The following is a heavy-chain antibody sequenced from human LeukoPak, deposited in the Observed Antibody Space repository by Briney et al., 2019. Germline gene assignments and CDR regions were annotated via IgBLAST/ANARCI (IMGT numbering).Heavy chain of an antibody. CDR2: ISGSGGST. V-gene: IGHV3-23*01. Sequence: GGSLRLSCAASGFTFSSYAMSWVRQAPGKGLEWVSAISGSGGSTYYADSVKGRFTISRDNSKNTLYLQMNSLRAEDTAVYYCASSLGVVTAIGFYFDYWGQGTLVTVSS. J-gene: IGHJ4*02. CDR1: GFTFSSYA. CDR3: ASSLGVVTAIGFYFDY. D-gene: IGHD2-21*02.